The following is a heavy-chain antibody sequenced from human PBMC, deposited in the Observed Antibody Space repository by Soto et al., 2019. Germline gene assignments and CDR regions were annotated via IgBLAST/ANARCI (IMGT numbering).Heavy chain of an antibody. Sequence: QVQLQESGPGLVKPSGTLSLTCTVSGVSVSSNNWWTWVRQSPGKGLEWIGEIYHSGSTNYNPSLKNRVIISLDESKNQFSLELTSVTAADTAVYYCARDTGVVAAAVGSSWWLHYWFDPWGQGTLVTVSS. V-gene: IGHV4-4*02. J-gene: IGHJ5*02. D-gene: IGHD6-13*01. CDR2: IYHSGST. CDR1: GVSVSSNNW. CDR3: ARDTGVVAAAVGSSWWLHYWFDP.